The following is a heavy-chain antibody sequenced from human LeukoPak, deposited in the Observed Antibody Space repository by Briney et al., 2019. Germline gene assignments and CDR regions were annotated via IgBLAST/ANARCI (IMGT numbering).Heavy chain of an antibody. D-gene: IGHD5-12*01. CDR2: INPNTGGT. CDR1: GYTFIGYY. J-gene: IGHJ4*02. CDR3: ARGGHRGYDVEFDY. V-gene: IGHV1-2*04. Sequence: ASVKVSCKASGYTFIGYYMHWVRQAPGQGLEWMGWINPNTGGTNYAQKFQDWVTMTRDTSITTAYMELSRLRSDDTAVYYCARGGHRGYDVEFDYWGQGTLVTVSS.